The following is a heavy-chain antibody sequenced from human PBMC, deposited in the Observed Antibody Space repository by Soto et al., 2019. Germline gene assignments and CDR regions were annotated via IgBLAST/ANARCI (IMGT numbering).Heavy chain of an antibody. D-gene: IGHD3-10*01. CDR2: ISPHKGDT. V-gene: IGHV1-18*01. Sequence: ASVKVSCKTSGYTFSTIGITWLRQAPGQGLEWMGWISPHKGDTYYAQRLQGRVTMTTDTSTSTAYMELRGLRSDDTAVYFCARDLDPSGSYYTNYWGQGTLVTVSS. CDR3: ARDLDPSGSYYTNY. CDR1: GYTFSTIG. J-gene: IGHJ4*02.